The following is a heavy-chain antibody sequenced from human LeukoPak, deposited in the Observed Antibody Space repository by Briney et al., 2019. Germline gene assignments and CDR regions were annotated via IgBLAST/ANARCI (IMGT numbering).Heavy chain of an antibody. J-gene: IGHJ6*04. CDR3: ANYNWTYGMDV. V-gene: IGHV3-23*01. CDR1: GFTFCSYA. Sequence: GGSLRLSSAACGFTFCSYAMSWVRQAPGQGLEWGSHISGSGGSTYYADSVKGRFTISRDNSKNTLYLQINSLRAEDTAVYYCANYNWTYGMDVWGKGTTVTVSS. D-gene: IGHD1-20*01. CDR2: ISGSGGST.